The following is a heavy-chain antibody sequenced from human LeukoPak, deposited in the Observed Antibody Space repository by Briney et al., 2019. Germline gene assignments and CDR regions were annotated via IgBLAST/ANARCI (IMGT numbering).Heavy chain of an antibody. CDR3: ARGDYDFWSGYYTD. J-gene: IGHJ4*02. D-gene: IGHD3-3*01. Sequence: SVKVSCKASGGAFSSYAISWVRQAPGQGLEWMGGIIPIFGTANYAQKFQGRVTITTDESTSTAYMELSSLRSEDTAVYYCARGDYDFWSGYYTDWGQGTLVTVSS. CDR1: GGAFSSYA. CDR2: IIPIFGTA. V-gene: IGHV1-69*05.